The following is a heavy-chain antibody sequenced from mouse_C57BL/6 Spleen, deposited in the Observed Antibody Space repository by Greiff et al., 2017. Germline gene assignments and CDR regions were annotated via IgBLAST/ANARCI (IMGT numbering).Heavy chain of an antibody. CDR1: GFTFSDYY. CDR3: AREGGYDYGVDY. J-gene: IGHJ2*01. V-gene: IGHV5-16*01. CDR2: INYDGSST. Sequence: EVKLMESEGGLVQPGSSMKLSCTASGFTFSDYYMAWVRQVPEKGLEWVANINYDGSSTYYLDSLKSRFIISRDNAKNILYLQMSSLKSEDTATYYCAREGGYDYGVDYWGQGTTLTVSS. D-gene: IGHD2-4*01.